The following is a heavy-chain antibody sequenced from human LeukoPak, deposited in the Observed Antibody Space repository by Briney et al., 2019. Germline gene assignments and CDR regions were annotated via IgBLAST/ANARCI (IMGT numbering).Heavy chain of an antibody. V-gene: IGHV5-51*01. CDR3: ARASQFRSGWYGPFDY. J-gene: IGHJ4*02. CDR2: IYSGDSDT. D-gene: IGHD6-19*01. Sequence: GESLKTSRNSSGYYFTNYWNGWIRQMPGKGLEWMVIIYSGDSDTRYSPSFQGPVTIPAGKSISTAYLQWSSLKASDTAMYYCARASQFRSGWYGPFDYWGQGSLVTVSS. CDR1: GYYFTNYW.